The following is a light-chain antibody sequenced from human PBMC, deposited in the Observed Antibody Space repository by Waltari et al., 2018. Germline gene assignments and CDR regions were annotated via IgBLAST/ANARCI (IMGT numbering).Light chain of an antibody. CDR2: AAS. CDR1: QSVSSY. Sequence: DIQVTQSPSSLSASVGDRITITCRTSQSVSSYLNWYQQKPGEAPKLLIYAASTLHRGVPSRFSGSGSGTDYTLTITSLQPEDFATYFCQQSYNTPRTFGLGTKLQIK. J-gene: IGKJ2*01. CDR3: QQSYNTPRT. V-gene: IGKV1-39*01.